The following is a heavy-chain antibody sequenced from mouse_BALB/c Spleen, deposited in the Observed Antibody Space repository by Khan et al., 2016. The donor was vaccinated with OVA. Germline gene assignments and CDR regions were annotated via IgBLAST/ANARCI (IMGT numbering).Heavy chain of an antibody. J-gene: IGHJ2*01. CDR1: GYTFTTYW. CDR3: EKDRIDY. CDR2: INPTSGYT. Sequence: QVQLKQSGTELVKPGASVKMSCKASGYTFTTYWMHWVKQSPGQGLEWIGYINPTSGYTYYRETFKNKTTLSADKSSSTAYMQQNSLTYEDSREYYYEKDRIDYWGQGTTLTVSS. V-gene: IGHV1-7*01.